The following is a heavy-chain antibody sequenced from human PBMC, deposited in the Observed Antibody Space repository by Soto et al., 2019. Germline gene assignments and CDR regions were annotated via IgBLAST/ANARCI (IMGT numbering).Heavy chain of an antibody. Sequence: PSETLSLTCAVYGGSFSGYYWSWIRQPPGKGLEWIGEINHSGSTNYNPSLKSRVTISVDTSKNQFSLKLSSVTAADTAVYYCARGRGVLRFLEWLPYFDYWGQGTLVTVSS. CDR2: INHSGST. CDR3: ARGRGVLRFLEWLPYFDY. CDR1: GGSFSGYY. J-gene: IGHJ4*02. V-gene: IGHV4-34*01. D-gene: IGHD3-3*01.